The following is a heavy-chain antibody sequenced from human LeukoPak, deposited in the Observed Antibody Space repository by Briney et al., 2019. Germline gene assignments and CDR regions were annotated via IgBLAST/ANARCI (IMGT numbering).Heavy chain of an antibody. CDR2: IRYDGSNK. D-gene: IGHD3-9*01. CDR3: ARGPDYDILADYFDY. Sequence: PGRSLRLSCAASGFTFSSYGMHWVRQAPGKGLEWVAFIRYDGSNKYYADSVKGRFTISRDNSKNTLFLQMNSLRPEDTAVYYCARGPDYDILADYFDYWGQGTLVAVSS. V-gene: IGHV3-30*02. CDR1: GFTFSSYG. J-gene: IGHJ4*02.